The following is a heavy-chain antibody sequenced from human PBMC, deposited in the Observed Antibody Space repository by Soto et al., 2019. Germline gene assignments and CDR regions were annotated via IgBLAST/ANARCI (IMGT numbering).Heavy chain of an antibody. Sequence: ASVKISCMASGYTFTSYYMHWVRQAPGQGLEWMGIINPSGGRTSYAQKFQGRVTMTRDTSTSTVYMELSSERTEDTAVYYCARGVVTPYYYFDYWGQGTLVTVSS. CDR3: ARGVVTPYYYFDY. CDR2: INPSGGRT. D-gene: IGHD2-21*02. V-gene: IGHV1-46*01. CDR1: GYTFTSYY. J-gene: IGHJ4*02.